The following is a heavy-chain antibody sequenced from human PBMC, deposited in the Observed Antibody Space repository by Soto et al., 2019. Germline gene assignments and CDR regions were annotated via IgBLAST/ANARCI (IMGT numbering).Heavy chain of an antibody. J-gene: IGHJ4*02. V-gene: IGHV3-30*04. D-gene: IGHD5-12*01. CDR2: ISFDGSEK. Sequence: QVQLVESGGGVVQPGASLRLSCVASGFRFSGFAMHWVRQAPGKGLEWVAVISFDGSEKYYVDSVKRRFSISRDDFHSTVFLQMDSLRPEDTGVYYCARDLGGYVHLWDKSNYWGQGTLLNVSS. CDR1: GFRFSGFA. CDR3: ARDLGGYVHLWDKSNY.